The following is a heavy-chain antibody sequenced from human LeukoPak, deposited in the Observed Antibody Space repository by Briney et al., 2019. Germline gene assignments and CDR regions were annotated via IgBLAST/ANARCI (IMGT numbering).Heavy chain of an antibody. CDR3: AKDWAYLRYFDWSGLFDY. CDR1: GFTFSNAW. Sequence: GGSLRLSWAASGFTFSNAWMSWVRKAPGKGLEWVSAISGSGGSTYYADSVQARFTISRDNSKNTLYLQMNSLRAEDTAVSYCAKDWAYLRYFDWSGLFDYWGQGTLVTVSS. CDR2: ISGSGGST. V-gene: IGHV3-23*01. J-gene: IGHJ4*02. D-gene: IGHD3-9*01.